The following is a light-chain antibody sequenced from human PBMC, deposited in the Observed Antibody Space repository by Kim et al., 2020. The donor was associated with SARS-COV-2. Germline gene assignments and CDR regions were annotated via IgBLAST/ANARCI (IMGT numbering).Light chain of an antibody. V-gene: IGKV3-11*01. CDR3: QQRSNWPLT. CDR1: QSLTTS. CDR2: GAS. Sequence: LSPGERATLSCRASQSLTTSLAWYQQRPGQPPRLLIYGASNRATGIPGRFSGSGSGTDFTLTISSLEPEDFAVYYCQQRSNWPLTFGGGTKVDIK. J-gene: IGKJ4*01.